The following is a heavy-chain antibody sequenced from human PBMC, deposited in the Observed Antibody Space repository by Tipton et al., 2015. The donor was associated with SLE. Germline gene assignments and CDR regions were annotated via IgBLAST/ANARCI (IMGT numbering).Heavy chain of an antibody. J-gene: IGHJ3*01. CDR2: INPSGGST. CDR3: ARGKDGGDPFDL. V-gene: IGHV1-46*01. D-gene: IGHD5-24*01. Sequence: QVQLVQSGGEVKKPGASVKVSCKASGYTLTRYYVHWVRQAPGQGLEWMGLINPSGGSTSYAQKFRGRVTMTRDTSTSTADMELSSLRSEDTAVYYCARGKDGGDPFDLWGHGTMVTVSS. CDR1: GYTLTRYY.